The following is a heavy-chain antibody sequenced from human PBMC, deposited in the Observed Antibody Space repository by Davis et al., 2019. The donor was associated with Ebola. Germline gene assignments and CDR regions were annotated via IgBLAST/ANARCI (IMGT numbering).Heavy chain of an antibody. CDR3: ARDLRYDSSGYDYYFYMGV. CDR1: GGSISRGGSY. CDR2: IYYSAST. D-gene: IGHD3-22*01. V-gene: IGHV4-31*03. J-gene: IGHJ6*03. Sequence: PSETLSLTCTVSGGSISRGGSYWTWIRQHPGKGLEWIGYIYYSASTYYKPSLKSRVTISLDTSKNQFSLNLYSVTAADTAVYYCARDLRYDSSGYDYYFYMGVWGKGTTVTVSS.